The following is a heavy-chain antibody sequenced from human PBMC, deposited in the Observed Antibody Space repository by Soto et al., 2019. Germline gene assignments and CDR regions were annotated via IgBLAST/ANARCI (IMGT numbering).Heavy chain of an antibody. V-gene: IGHV3-23*01. J-gene: IGHJ5*02. CDR3: AQAVWTWLQLNWFDP. Sequence: GGSLRLSCAASGFTFSSYAMSWVRQAPGKGLEWVSATSGSGGSTYYADSVKGRFTISRDNSKNTLYLQMNSLRAEDTAVYYCAQAVWTWLQLNWFDPWGQGTMVTV. CDR2: TSGSGGST. CDR1: GFTFSSYA. D-gene: IGHD3-16*01.